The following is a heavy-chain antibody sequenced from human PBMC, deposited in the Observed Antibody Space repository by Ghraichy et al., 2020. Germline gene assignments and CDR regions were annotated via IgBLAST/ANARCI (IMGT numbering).Heavy chain of an antibody. V-gene: IGHV4-39*01. J-gene: IGHJ6*03. CDR3: ARRGDYYYYYMDV. Sequence: SQTLSLTCTVSGGSISSSSYYWGWIRQPPGKGLEWIGSIYYSGSTYYNPSLKSRVTISVDTSKNQFSLKLSSVTAADTAGYYCARRGDYYYYYMDVWGKGTTVTVSS. CDR1: GGSISSSSYY. CDR2: IYYSGST.